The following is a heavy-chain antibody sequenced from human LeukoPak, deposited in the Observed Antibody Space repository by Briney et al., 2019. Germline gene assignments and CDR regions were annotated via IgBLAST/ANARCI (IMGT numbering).Heavy chain of an antibody. J-gene: IGHJ4*02. CDR2: IKQDRSEK. V-gene: IGHV3-7*01. CDR3: ARLREIPVFGVVTKSTSYFDY. D-gene: IGHD3-3*01. Sequence: GGSLRLSCAASGFTFTNYWMSWVRQAPGKGLELVANIKQDRSEKYYVDSVKGRFTISRDNAKNSLYLQMNSLRAEDAAVYYCARLREIPVFGVVTKSTSYFDYWGQGTLVTVSS. CDR1: GFTFTNYW.